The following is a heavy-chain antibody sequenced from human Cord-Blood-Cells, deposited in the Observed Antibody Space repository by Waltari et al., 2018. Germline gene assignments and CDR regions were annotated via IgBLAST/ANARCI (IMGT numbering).Heavy chain of an antibody. D-gene: IGHD3-22*01. CDR3: ATEAPDSSGYYYWFDP. J-gene: IGHJ5*02. Sequence: QVQLVQSGAEVKKPGASVKVSCKVSGYTLTELSMHWVRQAPGKGLEWMGVFDPEDGETIYEQNFQGEVTMTEDTSTDTAYMELSSLRSEDTAVYYCATEAPDSSGYYYWFDPWGQGTLVTVSS. CDR2: FDPEDGET. CDR1: GYTLTELS. V-gene: IGHV1-24*01.